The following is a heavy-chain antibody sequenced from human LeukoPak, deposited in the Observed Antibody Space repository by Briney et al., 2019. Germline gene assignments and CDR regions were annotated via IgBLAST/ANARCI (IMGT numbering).Heavy chain of an antibody. V-gene: IGHV4-34*01. CDR1: GGXFSGCY. D-gene: IGHD3-3*01. Sequence: SETLSLTCGVYGGXFSGCYCSWIRQPPGKGLEWIGEINHSVSTNYNPSPKSRVTISVDTSKNQFSLKLSSVTAADTAVYYCARVRITIFGVVSGKLDVWGQGTTVTVSS. CDR2: INHSVST. CDR3: ARVRITIFGVVSGKLDV. J-gene: IGHJ6*02.